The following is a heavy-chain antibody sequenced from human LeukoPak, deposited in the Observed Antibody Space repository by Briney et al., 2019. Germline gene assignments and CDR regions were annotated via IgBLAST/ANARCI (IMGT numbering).Heavy chain of an antibody. V-gene: IGHV3-48*03. Sequence: GGSLRLSCAASGFTFSLYEVNWVRQAPGKGLEWISYISRSGGTIYYADSVKGRFTTSRDNAKNSLYLQMNSLRVEDTAVYYCARDLTMIVVVPVGYWGQGTLVTVSS. CDR1: GFTFSLYE. J-gene: IGHJ4*02. D-gene: IGHD3-22*01. CDR2: ISRSGGTI. CDR3: ARDLTMIVVVPVGY.